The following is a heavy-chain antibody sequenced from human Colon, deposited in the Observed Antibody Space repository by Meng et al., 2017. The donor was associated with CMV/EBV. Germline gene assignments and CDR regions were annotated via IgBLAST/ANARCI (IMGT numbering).Heavy chain of an antibody. CDR1: GYTFTGYY. J-gene: IGHJ1*01. CDR3: ATVSSGYYLYFQH. V-gene: IGHV1-2*02. D-gene: IGHD3-22*01. Sequence: GPLVQLWAEVKKPGASVKASCKASGYTFTGYYMHWVRQAPGQGLEWMGWINPNSGGTNYAQKFQGRVTMTRDTSISTAYMELSRLRSDDTAVYYCATVSSGYYLYFQHWGQGTLVTVSS. CDR2: INPNSGGT.